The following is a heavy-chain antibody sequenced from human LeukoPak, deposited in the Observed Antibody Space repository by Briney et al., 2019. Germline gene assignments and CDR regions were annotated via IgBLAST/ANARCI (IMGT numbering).Heavy chain of an antibody. Sequence: PGGSLRLSCAASGFTVSSNYMSWVRQAPGKGLEWGSVIYSGGSTYYADSVKGRFTISRDNSKNTLYLQMNSPTAEDTAVYYCAKDSLYCGGISCYSPYYYYMDVWGKGSTVTVSS. J-gene: IGHJ6*03. CDR3: AKDSLYCGGISCYSPYYYYMDV. V-gene: IGHV3-66*02. CDR2: IYSGGST. D-gene: IGHD2-15*01. CDR1: GFTVSSNY.